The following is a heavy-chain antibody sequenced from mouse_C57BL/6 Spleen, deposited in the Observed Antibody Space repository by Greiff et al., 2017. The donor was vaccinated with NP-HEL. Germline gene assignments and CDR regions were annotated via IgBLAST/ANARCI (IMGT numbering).Heavy chain of an antibody. CDR3: ARSDYGSSPYWYFDV. V-gene: IGHV1-42*01. CDR1: GYSFTGYY. D-gene: IGHD1-1*01. J-gene: IGHJ1*03. CDR2: INPSTGGT. Sequence: EVKLMESGPELVKPGASVKISCKASGYSFTGYYMNWVKQSPEKSLEWIGEINPSTGGTTYNQKFKAKATLTVDKSSSTAYMQLKSLTSEDSAVYYCARSDYGSSPYWYFDVWGTGTTVTVSS.